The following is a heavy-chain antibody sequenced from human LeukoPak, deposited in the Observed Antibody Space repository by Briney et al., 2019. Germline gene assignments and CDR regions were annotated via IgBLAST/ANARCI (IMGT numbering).Heavy chain of an antibody. CDR2: IYDSGST. CDR3: ARDYSGYGYYFDY. V-gene: IGHV4-39*07. J-gene: IGHJ4*02. D-gene: IGHD5-12*01. CDR1: GGSIRSSYYY. Sequence: SETLSLTCTVSGGSIRSSYYYWGWIRQPPGKGLEWIGSIYDSGSTYYNPSLKSRVTISVDRSKNQFSLKLSSVTAADTAVYYCARDYSGYGYYFDYWGQGTLVTVSS.